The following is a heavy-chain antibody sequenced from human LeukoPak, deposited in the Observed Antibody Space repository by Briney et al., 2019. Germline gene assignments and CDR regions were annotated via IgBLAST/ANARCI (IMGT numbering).Heavy chain of an antibody. Sequence: SETLSLTCSVSGDSIAATSYYWAWIRQPPGKGLEWIGSIYYGGNINYDPSLQSRVTISIDTSKNQFSLSLTSVTAADTAVYFCARQIRCTYDPNWFHPWGQGTLVTVSS. J-gene: IGHJ5*02. CDR3: ARQIRCTYDPNWFHP. D-gene: IGHD1-1*01. CDR1: GDSIAATSYY. V-gene: IGHV4-39*01. CDR2: IYYGGNI.